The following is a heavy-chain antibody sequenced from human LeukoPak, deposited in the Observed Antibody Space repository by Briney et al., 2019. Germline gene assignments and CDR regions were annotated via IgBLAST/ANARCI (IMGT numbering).Heavy chain of an antibody. Sequence: GGSLRLSCAASGFTFSSYAMSWVRQAPGKGLEWVSAISGSGGSTYYADSVKGRFTISRDNSKNTLYLQMNSLRVEDTAVYYCAKSIMITFGGVIALGDAFDIWGQGTMVTVSS. CDR3: AKSIMITFGGVIALGDAFDI. CDR2: ISGSGGST. V-gene: IGHV3-23*01. J-gene: IGHJ3*02. CDR1: GFTFSSYA. D-gene: IGHD3-16*02.